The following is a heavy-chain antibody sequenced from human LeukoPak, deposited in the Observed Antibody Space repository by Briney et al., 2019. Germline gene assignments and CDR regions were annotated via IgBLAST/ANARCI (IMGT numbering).Heavy chain of an antibody. CDR1: GFTFSSYS. CDR3: ARVDPSGSYYDY. Sequence: PGGSLRLSCAASGFTFSSYSMNWVRQAPGKGLEWVSSISSSSSYIYYVDSVKGRFTISRDNAKNSLYLQMNSLRAEDTAVYYCARVDPSGSYYDYWGQGTLVTVSS. D-gene: IGHD1-26*01. V-gene: IGHV3-21*01. J-gene: IGHJ4*02. CDR2: ISSSSSYI.